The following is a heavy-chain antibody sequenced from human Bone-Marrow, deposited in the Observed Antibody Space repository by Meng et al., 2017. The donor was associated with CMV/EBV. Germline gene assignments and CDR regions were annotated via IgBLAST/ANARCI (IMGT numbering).Heavy chain of an antibody. D-gene: IGHD3-22*01. CDR1: GGTFSSYA. CDR2: IIPIFGTA. V-gene: IGHV1-69*05. Sequence: SVKVSCKASGGTFSSYAISWVRQAPGQGLEWMGGIIPIFGTANYAQKFQGRVTITTDESTSTAYMELSSLRSEDTAVYYCARTPYYYDSSGYYAFDYWGQGTLVTV. J-gene: IGHJ4*02. CDR3: ARTPYYYDSSGYYAFDY.